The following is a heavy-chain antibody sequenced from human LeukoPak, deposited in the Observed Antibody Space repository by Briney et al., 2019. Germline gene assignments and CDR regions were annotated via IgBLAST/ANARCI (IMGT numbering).Heavy chain of an antibody. CDR1: GFTFSDHY. V-gene: IGHV3-72*01. CDR2: TRSKANSYTT. CDR3: ASLVYGDQDDY. J-gene: IGHJ4*02. D-gene: IGHD4-17*01. Sequence: GGSLRLSCAASGFTFSDHYMDWVRQAPGKGLEWVGRTRSKANSYTTEYAASVKGRFTISRDDSKNSLYLQMNSLKTEDTAVYYCASLVYGDQDDYWGQGTLVTVSS.